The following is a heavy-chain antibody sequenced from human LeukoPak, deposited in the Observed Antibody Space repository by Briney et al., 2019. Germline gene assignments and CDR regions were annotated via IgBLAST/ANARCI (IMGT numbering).Heavy chain of an antibody. CDR1: GFTFDDSD. CDR2: INWNGDIT. CDR3: AELGITMIGGV. Sequence: GGSLRLSCEASGFTFDDSDMSWVRQTPGKGLEWVSGINWNGDITGYTDSVKYADSVKGRFTISRDNAKNSLYLQMNSLRAEDTAVYYCAELGITMIGGVWGKGTTVTISS. D-gene: IGHD3-10*02. J-gene: IGHJ6*04. V-gene: IGHV3-20*04.